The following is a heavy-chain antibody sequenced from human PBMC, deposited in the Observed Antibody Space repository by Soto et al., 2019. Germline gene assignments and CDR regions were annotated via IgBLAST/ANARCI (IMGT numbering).Heavy chain of an antibody. J-gene: IGHJ3*02. CDR1: GYTFTGYY. V-gene: IGHV1-2*02. CDR2: INPNSGGT. D-gene: IGHD6-6*01. Sequence: ASVKVSCKASGYTFTGYYMHWLRQSAGQGLAWMGWINPNSGGTNYAQKFQGRVTMTRDTSISTAYMELSRLRSDDTAVYYCARDPPRSSSYAFDIRGQGTMVTVSS. CDR3: ARDPPRSSSYAFDI.